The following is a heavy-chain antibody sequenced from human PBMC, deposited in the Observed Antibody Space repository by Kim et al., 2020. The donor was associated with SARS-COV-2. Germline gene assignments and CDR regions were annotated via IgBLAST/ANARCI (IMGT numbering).Heavy chain of an antibody. CDR1: GGSISPYY. CDR3: ARVTGLRSGIAY. Sequence: SETLSLTCTVSGGSISPYYSAWIRQPPVKGLEWIGYSYDSGSANYNSSLKGRVTVSVDASTNQFSLKLNFVTAADTAVYYCARVTGLRSGIAYWGQGILVTVSS. V-gene: IGHV4-59*01. J-gene: IGHJ4*02. D-gene: IGHD3-3*01. CDR2: SYDSGSA.